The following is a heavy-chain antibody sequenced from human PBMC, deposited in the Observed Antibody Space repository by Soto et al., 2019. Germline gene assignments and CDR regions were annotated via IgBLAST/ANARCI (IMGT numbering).Heavy chain of an antibody. J-gene: IGHJ6*02. V-gene: IGHV4-59*01. CDR1: GGSISSYY. D-gene: IGHD5-12*01. CDR2: IYYSGST. CDR3: ARHAPGYGGYAEDYYYYYGMDV. Sequence: ASETLSLTCTVSGGSISSYYWGWIRQPPGKGLEWIGYIYYSGSTNYNPSLKSRVTISVDTSKNQFSLKLSSVTAADTAVYYCARHAPGYGGYAEDYYYYYGMDVWGQGTTVTVSS.